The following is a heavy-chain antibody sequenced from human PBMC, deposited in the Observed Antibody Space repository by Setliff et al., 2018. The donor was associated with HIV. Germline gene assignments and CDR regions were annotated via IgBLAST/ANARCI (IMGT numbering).Heavy chain of an antibody. Sequence: SETLSLTCAVSGYSISSGYYWGWIRQPPGKGLEWIGSIYYSGSTYYNPSLNTRATISVDTSKNQFSLELTSVTAADTAVFYCVRVSSSGYYGEGAFDIWGQGTVVTVSS. CDR1: GYSISSGYY. D-gene: IGHD3-22*01. CDR3: VRVSSSGYYGEGAFDI. V-gene: IGHV4-38-2*01. CDR2: IYYSGST. J-gene: IGHJ3*02.